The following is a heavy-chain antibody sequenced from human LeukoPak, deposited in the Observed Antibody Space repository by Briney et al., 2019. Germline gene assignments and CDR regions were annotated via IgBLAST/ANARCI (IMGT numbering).Heavy chain of an antibody. CDR1: GFTFDDYA. V-gene: IGHV3-9*01. CDR3: AKARSTLFDYFDY. J-gene: IGHJ4*02. CDR2: ISWNSGSI. Sequence: PGGSLRLSCAASGFTFDDYAMHWVRYAPGKGLEWVSGISWNSGSIGYADSVKGRFTISRDNAKNSLYLQMNSLRAEDTALYYCAKARSTLFDYFDYWGQGTLVTVSS. D-gene: IGHD3-16*01.